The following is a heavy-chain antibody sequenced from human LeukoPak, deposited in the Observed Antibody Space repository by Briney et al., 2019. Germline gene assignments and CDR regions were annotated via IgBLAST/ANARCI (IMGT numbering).Heavy chain of an antibody. D-gene: IGHD3-10*01. CDR1: GFNFGEFW. CDR2: IKEDGSES. Sequence: PEGSLRLSCAASGFNFGEFWMAWVRQTPGMGLEWVADIKEDGSESFYVDSVKGRFTISRDNSKNSLDLQMNRLRGDDTALYFFVRVSRQGGARGLYQIFDLWGLGPLVTVSS. CDR3: VRVSRQGGARGLYQIFDL. J-gene: IGHJ4*02. V-gene: IGHV3-7*03.